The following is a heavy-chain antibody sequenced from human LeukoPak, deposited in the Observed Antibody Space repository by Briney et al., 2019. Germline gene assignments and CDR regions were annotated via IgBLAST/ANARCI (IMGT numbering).Heavy chain of an antibody. J-gene: IGHJ6*03. CDR2: IHHGGTT. CDR1: GGSITSGNW. CDR3: AKKDYYYMDV. Sequence: SETLSLTCAVSGGSITSGNWWTWVRQSPGKGLEWIGEIHHGGTTNYNPSLKSRVTISVDKSKNQFSLKLNSVTAADTAVYYCAKKDYYYMDVWGKGTTVTVSS. V-gene: IGHV4-4*02.